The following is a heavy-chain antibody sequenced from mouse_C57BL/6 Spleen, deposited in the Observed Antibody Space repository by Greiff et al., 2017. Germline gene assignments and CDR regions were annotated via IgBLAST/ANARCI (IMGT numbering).Heavy chain of an antibody. J-gene: IGHJ4*01. CDR3: ARDYSKDYYAMDY. V-gene: IGHV1-26*01. Sequence: EVQLQQSGPELVKPGASVKISCKASGYTFTDYYMNWVKQSHGKSLEWIGDINPNNGGTSYNQKFKGKATLTVDKSSSTAYMELRSLTSEDSAVYYCARDYSKDYYAMDYWGQGTSVTVSS. D-gene: IGHD2-5*01. CDR1: GYTFTDYY. CDR2: INPNNGGT.